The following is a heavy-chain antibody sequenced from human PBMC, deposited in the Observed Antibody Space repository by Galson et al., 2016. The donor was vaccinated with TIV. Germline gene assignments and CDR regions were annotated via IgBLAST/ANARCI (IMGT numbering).Heavy chain of an antibody. CDR2: FDPEQHKK. V-gene: IGHV1-24*01. D-gene: IGHD2/OR15-2a*01. Sequence: SVKVSCKVSGDSLSDLSMHWVRQAPGKGLEWMAGFDPEQHKKIYAQKLEGRVTLTDDTSTDTAFLELSSLSFEDTAVYYCAAVAWFPGLSLDNWGQGTLVIVSS. J-gene: IGHJ4*02. CDR1: GDSLSDLS. CDR3: AAVAWFPGLSLDN.